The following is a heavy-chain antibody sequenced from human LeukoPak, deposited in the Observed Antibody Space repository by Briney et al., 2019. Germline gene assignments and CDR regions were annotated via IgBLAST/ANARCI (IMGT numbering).Heavy chain of an antibody. CDR3: ARKGTTGTTLAYFDL. Sequence: SETLSLTCAVYGGSFSDYYWNWIRQPPGKGLEWIGEINHSGSTNYNPSLKSRVTISVDMSKNQFSLKLSSVTAAVTAVYYCARKGTTGTTLAYFDLWGRGTLVTVSS. CDR1: GGSFSDYY. V-gene: IGHV4-34*01. J-gene: IGHJ2*01. D-gene: IGHD1-1*01. CDR2: INHSGST.